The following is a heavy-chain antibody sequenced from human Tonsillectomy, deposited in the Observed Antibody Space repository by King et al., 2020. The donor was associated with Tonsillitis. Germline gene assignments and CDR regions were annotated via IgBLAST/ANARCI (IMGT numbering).Heavy chain of an antibody. CDR1: GYTFTNYG. J-gene: IGHJ3*02. Sequence: QLVQSGVEVKKPGASVKVSCKASGYTFTNYGISWVRQAPGQGLEWMGWIRAYNGNTDYAQKLKGRVTMTTDTSTSKAYMELRSLRSDDTAVYYCARDRGRYSRGASTYIGGQGSLVTVSS. V-gene: IGHV1-18*01. CDR3: ARDRGRYSRGASTYI. CDR2: IRAYNGNT. D-gene: IGHD1-26*01.